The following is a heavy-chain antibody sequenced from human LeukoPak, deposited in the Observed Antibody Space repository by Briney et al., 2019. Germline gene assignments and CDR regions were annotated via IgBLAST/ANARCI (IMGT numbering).Heavy chain of an antibody. CDR3: ARGGIGWDSSGWYLYHFDY. Sequence: SETLSLTCAVDGGSFSGYYWSWIRQPPGKGLEWIGEINHSGSTNYNPSLKSRVTISVDTSKNQFSLKLSSVTAADTAVYYCARGGIGWDSSGWYLYHFDYWGQGTLVTVPS. D-gene: IGHD6-19*01. CDR2: INHSGST. CDR1: GGSFSGYY. V-gene: IGHV4-34*01. J-gene: IGHJ4*02.